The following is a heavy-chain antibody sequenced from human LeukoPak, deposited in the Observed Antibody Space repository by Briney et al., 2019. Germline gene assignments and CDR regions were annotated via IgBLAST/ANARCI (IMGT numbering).Heavy chain of an antibody. Sequence: GGSLRLSCAASGFTFSSYAMSWVRQAPGKGLEWVSAISGSGGSTYYADSVKGRFTISRDNSKNTLYLQMNSLRAEDTAVYYCAKGPYCSSTSCYHYYYYYGMDVWGQGTTVTVSS. J-gene: IGHJ6*02. V-gene: IGHV3-23*01. CDR3: AKGPYCSSTSCYHYYYYYGMDV. CDR1: GFTFSSYA. CDR2: ISGSGGST. D-gene: IGHD2-2*01.